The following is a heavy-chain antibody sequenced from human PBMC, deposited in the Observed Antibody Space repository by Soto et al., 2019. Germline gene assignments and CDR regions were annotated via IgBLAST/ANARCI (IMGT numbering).Heavy chain of an antibody. CDR3: AKCRDGYNHYFDY. Sequence: PSETLSLTCAVSCYSISSGYYWGWIRQPPGKGLEWIGSIYHSGSTYYNPSLKSRVTISVDTSKNQFSLKLSSVTAADTAVYYCAKCRDGYNHYFDYWGQGTLVTVSS. V-gene: IGHV4-38-2*01. D-gene: IGHD5-12*01. CDR2: IYHSGST. J-gene: IGHJ4*02. CDR1: CYSISSGYY.